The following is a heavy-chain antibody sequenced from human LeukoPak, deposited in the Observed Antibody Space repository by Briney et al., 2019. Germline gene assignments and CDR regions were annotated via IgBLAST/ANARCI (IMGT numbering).Heavy chain of an antibody. CDR3: ARAAYCGGDCYLFDY. CDR2: IYYSGST. J-gene: IGHJ4*02. Sequence: SETLSLTCTVSSDSIYSSSYYWGWIRQPPGKGLEWIGSIYYSGSTYYNSPLKSRVTISVDTSKNQFSLKLSSLTAADTAVYYCARAAYCGGDCYLFDYWGQGTLVTVFS. D-gene: IGHD2-21*02. CDR1: SDSIYSSSYY. V-gene: IGHV4-39*01.